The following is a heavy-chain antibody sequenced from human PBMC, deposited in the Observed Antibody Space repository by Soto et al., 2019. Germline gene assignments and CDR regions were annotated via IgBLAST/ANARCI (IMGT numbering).Heavy chain of an antibody. CDR3: AKDGCSSTSCYAKDY. Sequence: GGSLRLSCAASGFTFSSYAMSWVRQAPGKGLEWVSAISGSGGSTYYADSVKGRFTISRDNSKNTLYLQMNSLRAEDTAVYYCAKDGCSSTSCYAKDYWGQGTLVTVSS. V-gene: IGHV3-23*01. J-gene: IGHJ4*02. CDR2: ISGSGGST. D-gene: IGHD2-2*01. CDR1: GFTFSSYA.